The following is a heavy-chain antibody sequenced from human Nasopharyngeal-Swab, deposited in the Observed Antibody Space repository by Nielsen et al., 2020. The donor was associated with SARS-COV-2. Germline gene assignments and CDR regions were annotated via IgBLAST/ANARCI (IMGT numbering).Heavy chain of an antibody. CDR3: AKEETSYDFWSGYVTNYYYNGMDV. D-gene: IGHD3-3*01. V-gene: IGHV3-23*01. Sequence: WIRQPPGKGLEWVSSISGGGGGTYYADSVKGRFTISRDKSKRTLYLQMNSLRAEDTAVYYCAKEETSYDFWSGYVTNYYYNGMDVWGQGTTVTVSS. J-gene: IGHJ6*02. CDR2: ISGGGGGT.